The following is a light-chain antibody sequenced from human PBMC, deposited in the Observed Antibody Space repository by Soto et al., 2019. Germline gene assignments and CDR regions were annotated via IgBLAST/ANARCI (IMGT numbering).Light chain of an antibody. CDR1: QSISSW. CDR3: QQYNSYWT. CDR2: DAS. V-gene: IGKV1-5*01. J-gene: IGKJ1*01. Sequence: DIQMTQSPSTLSASVGDRVTITCRASQSISSWLAWYQQKPGKAPKLLIYDASSLESGVPSTFSGSGSGTEFTLTISSLQPDDFGTYYCQQYNSYWTFGQGTKV.